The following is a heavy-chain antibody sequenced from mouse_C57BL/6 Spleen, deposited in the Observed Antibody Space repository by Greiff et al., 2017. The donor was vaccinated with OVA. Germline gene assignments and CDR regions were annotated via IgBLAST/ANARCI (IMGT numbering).Heavy chain of an antibody. CDR3: ARSRLPPDY. CDR2: IDPSDSYT. D-gene: IGHD2-4*01. J-gene: IGHJ2*01. V-gene: IGHV1-50*01. CDR1: GYTFTSYW. Sequence: VQLQQPGAELVKPGASVKLSCKASGYTFTSYWMQWVKQRPGQGLEWIGEIDPSDSYTNYNQKFKGKATLTVDTSSSTAYMQLSSLTSEDSAVYYCARSRLPPDYWGQGTTLTVSS.